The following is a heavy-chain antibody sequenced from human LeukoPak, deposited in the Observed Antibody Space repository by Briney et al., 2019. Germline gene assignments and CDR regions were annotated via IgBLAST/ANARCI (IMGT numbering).Heavy chain of an antibody. V-gene: IGHV3-21*01. Sequence: GGSLRLSCAASGFTFSSYSMNWVRQAPGKGLEWVSSISSSSSYIYYADSVKGRFTISRDNAKNSLYLQMNSLRAEDTAVYYCARDCPAVSGLRFLEWLNNPFDYWGQGTLVTVSS. D-gene: IGHD3-3*01. CDR3: ARDCPAVSGLRFLEWLNNPFDY. CDR2: ISSSSSYI. J-gene: IGHJ4*02. CDR1: GFTFSSYS.